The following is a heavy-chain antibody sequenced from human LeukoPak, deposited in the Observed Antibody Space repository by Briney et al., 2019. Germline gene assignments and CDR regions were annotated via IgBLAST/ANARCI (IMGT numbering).Heavy chain of an antibody. CDR2: NNPNSGGT. Sequence: GASVKVSCTASGYTFTGYYMHWVRQAPGQGLQWMGWNNPNSGGTNYAQKFQGRVTMTRDTSISTAYMELSRLRSDDTAVYYCASWYYGSGSYLNYYYGMDVWGQGTTVTVSS. CDR3: ASWYYGSGSYLNYYYGMDV. D-gene: IGHD3-10*01. J-gene: IGHJ6*02. V-gene: IGHV1-2*02. CDR1: GYTFTGYY.